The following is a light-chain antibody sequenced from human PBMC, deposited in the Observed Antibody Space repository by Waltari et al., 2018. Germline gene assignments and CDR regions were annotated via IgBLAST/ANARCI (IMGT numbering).Light chain of an antibody. Sequence: AIQMTQSPSSLSASVGDRVTITCRASQGIRYDLGWYQQKPGQAPKLLIYAASSLQSGVPSRFSGSGSGADFTLTISSLQPEDFATYFCLQDYNYPWTFGQGTKVEIK. V-gene: IGKV1-6*01. CDR1: QGIRYD. CDR2: AAS. CDR3: LQDYNYPWT. J-gene: IGKJ1*01.